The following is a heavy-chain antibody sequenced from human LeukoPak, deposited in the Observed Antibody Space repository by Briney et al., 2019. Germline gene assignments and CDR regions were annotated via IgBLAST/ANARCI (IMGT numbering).Heavy chain of an antibody. CDR2: INPSGGST. V-gene: IGHV1-46*03. J-gene: IGHJ5*02. CDR1: GYTCTSYY. D-gene: IGHD4-17*01. Sequence: ASVKVSCKASGYTCTSYYMHCVRQAPGQALDWIAIINPSGGSTSYAQKFQSRVTMTRDTSTSTVYMELSSLRSEDTAVYYCSVNPGLYGDYPWGFDPWGQGTLVTVSS. CDR3: SVNPGLYGDYPWGFDP.